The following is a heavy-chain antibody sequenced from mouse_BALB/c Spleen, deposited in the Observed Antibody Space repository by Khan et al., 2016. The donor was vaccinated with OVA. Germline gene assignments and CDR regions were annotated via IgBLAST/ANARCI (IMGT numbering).Heavy chain of an antibody. CDR3: ARQPYYHYYVMDY. CDR1: GVSLTNYG. J-gene: IGHJ4*01. V-gene: IGHV2-6-1*01. D-gene: IGHD2-10*01. CDR2: IWSDGST. Sequence: QVQLKQSGPGLVAPSQSLSITCTISGVSLTNYGVHWLRQPPGKGLEWLVVIWSDGSTTYNSALKSRLSISKDNSKSQVFLKMNSLQTDDSAKYYCARQPYYHYYVMDYWGQGTSVTVSS.